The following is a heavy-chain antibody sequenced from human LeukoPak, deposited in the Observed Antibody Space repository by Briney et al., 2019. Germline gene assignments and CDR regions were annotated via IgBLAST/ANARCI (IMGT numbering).Heavy chain of an antibody. D-gene: IGHD3-10*01. Sequence: GASVKVSCKASGYTFTSNYIHWVRQAPGQGLEWMGIINPSGGSTSYAQKFQGRVTMTRDTSTSTVYMELSSLRSEDTAVYYCARLWFGGFDYWGQGTLVTVSS. CDR3: ARLWFGGFDY. V-gene: IGHV1-46*01. CDR1: GYTFTSNY. CDR2: INPSGGST. J-gene: IGHJ4*02.